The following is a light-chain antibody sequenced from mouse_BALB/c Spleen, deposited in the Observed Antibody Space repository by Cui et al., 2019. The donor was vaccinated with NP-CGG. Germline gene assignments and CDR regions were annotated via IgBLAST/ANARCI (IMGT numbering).Light chain of an antibody. CDR2: GTN. J-gene: IGLJ1*01. Sequence: QAVVTQETALTPSPGEPVTPTCRSSTGGVTTSNYANWVQEKPDHLFTGLIGGTNNRAPGVPARFSGSLIGDKAALTITGAQTEDEAIYFCTLWYSNHWVFGGGTKLTVL. V-gene: IGLV1*01. CDR3: TLWYSNHWV. CDR1: TGGVTTSNY.